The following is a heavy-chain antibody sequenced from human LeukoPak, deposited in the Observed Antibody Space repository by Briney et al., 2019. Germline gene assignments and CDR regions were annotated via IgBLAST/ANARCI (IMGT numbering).Heavy chain of an antibody. Sequence: PSETLSLTCAVYGGSFSGYYWSWMRQPPGKGLEWIGEINQSGSTNYNPSLKSRVTISVDTSKNQFSLKLSSVTAADTAVYYCARRSSSWYPSPFDPWGQGTLVTVSS. CDR2: INQSGST. CDR3: ARRSSSWYPSPFDP. D-gene: IGHD6-13*01. V-gene: IGHV4-34*01. J-gene: IGHJ5*02. CDR1: GGSFSGYY.